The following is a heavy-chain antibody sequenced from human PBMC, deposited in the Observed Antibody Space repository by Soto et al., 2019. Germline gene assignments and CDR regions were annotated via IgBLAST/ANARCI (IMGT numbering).Heavy chain of an antibody. CDR1: GYTFTSYG. CDR2: IIAYNGNT. Sequence: ASVKVSCKASGYTFTSYGLRWVRQAHGEGLEWMGCIIAYNGNTNYAQKLQGRVTMTTDRSTSTAYMELRSLISDDTAVYYCAREVVLVVAAKGDAFDIW. D-gene: IGHD2-15*01. V-gene: IGHV1-18*04. CDR3: AREVVLVVAAKGDAFDI. J-gene: IGHJ3*02.